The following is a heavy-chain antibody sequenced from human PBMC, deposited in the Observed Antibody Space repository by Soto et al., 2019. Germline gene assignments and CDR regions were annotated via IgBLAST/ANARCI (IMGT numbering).Heavy chain of an antibody. CDR1: GFTFSCCA. V-gene: IGHV3-23*01. CDR2: IHGGADYT. D-gene: IGHD1-26*01. Sequence: EVQLLESGGGLVQPGGSLRLSCAASGFTFSCCAMSWVRQAPGRGLEWVSTIHGGADYTHYTDSVKGRFTISRDNSRDTVFLQMNSLTAGDTAIYYCAKNRGPGSYPTWSFNVWGRGTPVTVSS. J-gene: IGHJ2*01. CDR3: AKNRGPGSYPTWSFNV.